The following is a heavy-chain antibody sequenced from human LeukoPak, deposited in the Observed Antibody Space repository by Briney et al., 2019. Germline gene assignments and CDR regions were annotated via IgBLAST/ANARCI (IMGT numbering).Heavy chain of an antibody. CDR3: ARDLGSGDHGLLV. D-gene: IGHD2-21*02. CDR2: ISRTCTTI. V-gene: IGHV3-48*01. CDR1: GFTFNSYT. Sequence: GGSLRLSCAASGFTFNSYTMNWVRQAPGTGLELISYISRTCTTIYYADSVKGRFTISRVNAKNSQYLQMNSLRFEDTGLYFCARDLGSGDHGLLVWGQGTLLTVSS. J-gene: IGHJ4*02.